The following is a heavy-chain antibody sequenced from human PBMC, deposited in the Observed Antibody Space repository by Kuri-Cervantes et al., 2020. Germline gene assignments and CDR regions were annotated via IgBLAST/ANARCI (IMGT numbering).Heavy chain of an antibody. CDR1: GFTFSSYA. CDR2: ISYDGSNK. V-gene: IGHV3-30-3*01. Sequence: LSLTCAASGFTFSSYAIHWVRQAPGKGLEWVAVISYDGSNKYYADSVKGRFTISRDNSKNTLYLQMNSLRAEDTAVYYCAKDGYCSSTSCYGPGYMDVWGKGTTVTVSS. J-gene: IGHJ6*03. CDR3: AKDGYCSSTSCYGPGYMDV. D-gene: IGHD2-2*03.